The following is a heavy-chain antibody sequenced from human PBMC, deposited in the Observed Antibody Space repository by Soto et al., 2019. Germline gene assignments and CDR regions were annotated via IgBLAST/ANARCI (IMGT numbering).Heavy chain of an antibody. Sequence: ASVKVSCKASGYTFTSYYMHWVRQAPGQGLEWMGIINPSGGSTSYAQKFQGRVTMTRDTSTSTVYMELSSLRSEDTAVYYCARDLAGTTRYYYYGMDVWGQGTTVTRLL. CDR1: GYTFTSYY. V-gene: IGHV1-46*01. CDR3: ARDLAGTTRYYYYGMDV. CDR2: INPSGGST. D-gene: IGHD1-1*01. J-gene: IGHJ6*02.